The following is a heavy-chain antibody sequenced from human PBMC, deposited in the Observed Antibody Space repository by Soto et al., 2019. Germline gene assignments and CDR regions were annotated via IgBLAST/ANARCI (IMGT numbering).Heavy chain of an antibody. D-gene: IGHD6-13*01. CDR3: ARGIGVAGQFFYYYGLDV. Sequence: QVQLVESGGGVAQPGRYLRLSCAASGMTFSQSAMHWVRQAPGKGLEWVAGIWNDGSFQDYVDSVKGRFSISRDNSKNTLYLQMNNLRADDTAIYYCARGIGVAGQFFYYYGLDVWGQGTPVTVSS. CDR2: IWNDGSFQ. CDR1: GMTFSQSA. J-gene: IGHJ6*02. V-gene: IGHV3-33*04.